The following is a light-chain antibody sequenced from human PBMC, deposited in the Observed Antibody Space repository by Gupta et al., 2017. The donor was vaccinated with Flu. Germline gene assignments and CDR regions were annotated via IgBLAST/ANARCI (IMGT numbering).Light chain of an antibody. J-gene: IGKJ1*01. V-gene: IGKV3-15*01. CDR3: QQYNNWPPWT. CDR2: GAS. Sequence: EIVMTQSPATLSVSPGERATLSCRASQSISSDLAWYQQKPGQAPSLLIYGASTRATGIPARFSGSGSGTEFTLTIYSLQSEDFAVYYCQQYNNWPPWTFGQGTKVEF. CDR1: QSISSD.